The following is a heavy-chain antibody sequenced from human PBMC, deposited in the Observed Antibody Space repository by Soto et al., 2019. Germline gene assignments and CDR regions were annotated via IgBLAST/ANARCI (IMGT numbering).Heavy chain of an antibody. J-gene: IGHJ6*02. D-gene: IGHD2-2*01. Sequence: ASVKVSCKASGGTFSSYAISWVRQAPGQGLEWMGGIIPIFGTANYAQKFQGRVTITADESTSTAYMELSSLRSENTAVYYCASHHPGYCRSTSCYFYYGMDVWGQGTTVIVAS. V-gene: IGHV1-69*13. CDR2: IIPIFGTA. CDR1: GGTFSSYA. CDR3: ASHHPGYCRSTSCYFYYGMDV.